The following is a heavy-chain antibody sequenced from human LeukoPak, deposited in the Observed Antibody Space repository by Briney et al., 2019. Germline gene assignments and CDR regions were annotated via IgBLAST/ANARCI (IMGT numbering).Heavy chain of an antibody. CDR2: IEKDGSNK. V-gene: IGHV3-30*02. D-gene: IGHD6-19*01. Sequence: GGSLRLSSAASGFTFKTYGMHWVRQAPGKGLDWVAFIEKDGSNKYYADSVKGRFTVSRDNSKNRLYLQMNSLRPEETALYYCAKDLEQWPAVPEYWGQGTLVIVSS. CDR3: AKDLEQWPAVPEY. CDR1: GFTFKTYG. J-gene: IGHJ4*02.